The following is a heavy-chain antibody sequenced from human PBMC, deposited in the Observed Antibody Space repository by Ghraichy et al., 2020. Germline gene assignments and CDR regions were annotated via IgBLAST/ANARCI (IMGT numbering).Heavy chain of an antibody. J-gene: IGHJ6*02. CDR3: ARVKWRGDPFPYSGLDI. V-gene: IGHV4-34*01. Sequence: SQTLSLTCAVYNGSFNGYYWSWIRQPPGKGLEWIGEIDHSGDTYYNPSLRSRVTLSADTSKSQFSLKVTSLTAADTAVYYCARVKWRGDPFPYSGLDIWGQGTAVTVSS. CDR1: NGSFNGYY. CDR2: IDHSGDT. D-gene: IGHD3-16*01.